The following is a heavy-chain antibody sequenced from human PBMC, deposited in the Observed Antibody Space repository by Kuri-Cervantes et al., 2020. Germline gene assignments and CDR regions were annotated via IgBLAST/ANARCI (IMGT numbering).Heavy chain of an antibody. V-gene: IGHV1-2*02. J-gene: IGHJ6*02. CDR2: INPNSGGT. CDR3: ARYYYDSSLSPRYYYYYGMDV. D-gene: IGHD3-22*01. Sequence: ASVKVSCKASGYTFTGYCMHWVRQAPGQGLEWMGWINPNSGGTNYAQKFQGRVTMTTDTSTSTAYMELRSLRSDDTAVYYCARYYYDSSLSPRYYYYYGMDVWGQGTTVTVSS. CDR1: GYTFTGYC.